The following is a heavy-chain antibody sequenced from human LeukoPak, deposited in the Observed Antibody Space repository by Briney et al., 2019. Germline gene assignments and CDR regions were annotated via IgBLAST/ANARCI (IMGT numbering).Heavy chain of an antibody. V-gene: IGHV1-2*02. J-gene: IGHJ6*03. Sequence: ASVKVSCKASGYTFTGYYMHWVRQAPGQGLEWMGWINPNSGGTNYAQKFQGRVTMTRDTSISTAYMELSRLRSDDTAVYYCARDPICSSTSCTYYYYMDVWGKGTTVTVSS. D-gene: IGHD2-2*01. CDR2: INPNSGGT. CDR3: ARDPICSSTSCTYYYYMDV. CDR1: GYTFTGYY.